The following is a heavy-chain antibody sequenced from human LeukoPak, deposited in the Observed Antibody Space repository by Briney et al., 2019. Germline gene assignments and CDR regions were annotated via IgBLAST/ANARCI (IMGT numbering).Heavy chain of an antibody. Sequence: SETLSLTCTVSGGSISSGGYYWSWIRQHPGKGLEWIGYIYYSGSTYYNPSLKSRVTISVDTSKNQFSLKLSSVTAADTAVYYCASGASYCSSTSCYLRGYSNYYFGYWGQGTLVTVSS. CDR2: IYYSGST. CDR3: ASGASYCSSTSCYLRGYSNYYFGY. D-gene: IGHD2-2*01. CDR1: GGSISSGGYY. V-gene: IGHV4-31*03. J-gene: IGHJ4*02.